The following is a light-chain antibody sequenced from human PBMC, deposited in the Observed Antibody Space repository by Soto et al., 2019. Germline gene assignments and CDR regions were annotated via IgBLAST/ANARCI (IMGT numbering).Light chain of an antibody. CDR1: QDISIY. CDR2: DTS. J-gene: IGKJ4*01. CDR3: QQYSTYPLS. Sequence: DIQMTQSPSSLSASVGDRVTITCLASQDISIYLNWYQQKLGKAPKLLIYDTSTLGAGVPARFSGSGSGTVFTLTINSLQPEDLATYYCQQYSTYPLSFGGGTKVEV. V-gene: IGKV1-33*01.